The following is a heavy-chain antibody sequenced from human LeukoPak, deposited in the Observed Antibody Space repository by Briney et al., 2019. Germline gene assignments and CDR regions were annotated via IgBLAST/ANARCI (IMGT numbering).Heavy chain of an antibody. D-gene: IGHD3-22*01. CDR3: ARQDSSGYFNWFDP. CDR2: IYYSGST. CDR1: GGSISSHY. V-gene: IGHV4-59*11. Sequence: SETLSLTCTVSGGSISSHYWSWIRQPPGKGLEWIGYIYYSGSTNYNPSLKSRVTISVDTSKNQFSLKLSSVTAADTAVYYRARQDSSGYFNWFDPWGQGTLVTVSS. J-gene: IGHJ5*02.